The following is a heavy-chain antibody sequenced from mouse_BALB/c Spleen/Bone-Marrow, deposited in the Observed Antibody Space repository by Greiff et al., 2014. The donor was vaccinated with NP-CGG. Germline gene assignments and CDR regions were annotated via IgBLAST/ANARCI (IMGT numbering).Heavy chain of an antibody. D-gene: IGHD1-1*01. J-gene: IGHJ3*01. Sequence: EVKLMESGAELVKPGASVKLSCTASGFNIKDTYMHWVKQRPEQGLEWIGRIDPANGNTKYDPKFQGKATITADTSSNTAYLQLSSLTSEDTAVYYCAPYYYGSSQFAYWGQGTPVTVSA. CDR2: IDPANGNT. CDR1: GFNIKDTY. CDR3: APYYYGSSQFAY. V-gene: IGHV14-3*02.